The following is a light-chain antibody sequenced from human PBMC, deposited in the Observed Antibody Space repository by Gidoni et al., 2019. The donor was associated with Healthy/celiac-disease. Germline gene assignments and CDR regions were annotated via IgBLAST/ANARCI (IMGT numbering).Light chain of an antibody. CDR1: NLGSKS. Sequence: SYVLTQPPSVSVAPGQTARITCGGNNLGSKSVHWYQQKPGQAPVLVVYDDSERPSGIPERFSGSNSGNTATLTISRVEAGDEADYYCQVWDSSSDLNWVFGGGTKLTVL. V-gene: IGLV3-21*02. CDR2: DDS. CDR3: QVWDSSSDLNWV. J-gene: IGLJ3*02.